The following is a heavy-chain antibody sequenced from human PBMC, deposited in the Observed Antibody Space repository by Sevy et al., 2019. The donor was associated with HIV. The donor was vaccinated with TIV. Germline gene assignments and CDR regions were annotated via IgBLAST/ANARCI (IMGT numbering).Heavy chain of an antibody. CDR2: ISYDGSAK. Sequence: GGSLRLSCAASGFRFSTHAMHWVRQAPGKGLDWVALISYDGSAKYYADSVKGRFTVSRDDSKNTLYLQMKSLRPEDSAVYYCAGGGGKTRGWTPGNYWGQGTQVTVSS. D-gene: IGHD6-19*01. CDR3: AGGGGKTRGWTPGNY. J-gene: IGHJ4*02. V-gene: IGHV3-30-3*01. CDR1: GFRFSTHA.